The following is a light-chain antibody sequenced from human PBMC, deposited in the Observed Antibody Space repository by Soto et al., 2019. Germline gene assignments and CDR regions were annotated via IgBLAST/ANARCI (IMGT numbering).Light chain of an antibody. CDR1: SSDVGGYNY. Sequence: QSALTQPPTASGSPGQSVTISCTGTSSDVGGYNYVSWYQQHPGKAPKLMIYAVSKRPSGVPDRFSGSKSGNTASLTVSGLQAEDEADYYCNSYAGSNNWVFGGGTKLTVL. CDR2: AVS. J-gene: IGLJ3*02. V-gene: IGLV2-8*01. CDR3: NSYAGSNNWV.